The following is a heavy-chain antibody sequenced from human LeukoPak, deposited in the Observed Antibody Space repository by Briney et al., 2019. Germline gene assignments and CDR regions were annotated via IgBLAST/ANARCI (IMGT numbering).Heavy chain of an antibody. CDR1: GFTFSRYA. J-gene: IGHJ4*02. CDR3: ARDSPAY. Sequence: GGSLRLSCAASGFTFSRYAMHWVRQAPGKGLEWVAVISYDGSNKYYADSVKGRFTISRDNSKNTLYLQMNSLRAEDTAVYYCARDSPAYWGQGTLVTVSS. V-gene: IGHV3-30*04. CDR2: ISYDGSNK.